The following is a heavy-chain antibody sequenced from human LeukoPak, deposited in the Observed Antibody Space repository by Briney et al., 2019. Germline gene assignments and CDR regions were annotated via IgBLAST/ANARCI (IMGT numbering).Heavy chain of an antibody. J-gene: IGHJ4*02. V-gene: IGHV3-48*03. CDR1: GFTFSSYE. D-gene: IGHD3-10*01. Sequence: GGSLRLSCAASGFTFSSYEMNWVRQAPGKGLEWVSYISSSGSTIYYADSVKGRFTISRDNAKNSLYLQMNSLRAEDTAVYYCARSMSKWFGEELYFDYWGQGTLVTVSS. CDR2: ISSSGSTI. CDR3: ARSMSKWFGEELYFDY.